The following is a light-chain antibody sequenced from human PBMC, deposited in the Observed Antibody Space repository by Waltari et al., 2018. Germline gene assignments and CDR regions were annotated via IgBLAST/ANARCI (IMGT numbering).Light chain of an antibody. V-gene: IGKV3-11*01. CDR2: NSS. CDR1: QSIRTF. Sequence: EIVLTQAPATLSFSPGDRATLSCRASQSIRTFLAWYQQKPGQAPRLLSYNSSLRASGVPVRFSGSGSGTDFTLTISHLEPEDFAFYFCQHRDNWLFTFGPGTKVEIK. CDR3: QHRDNWLFT. J-gene: IGKJ3*01.